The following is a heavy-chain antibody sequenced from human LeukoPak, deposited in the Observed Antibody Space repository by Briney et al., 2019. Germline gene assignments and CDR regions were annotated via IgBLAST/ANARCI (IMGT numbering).Heavy chain of an antibody. V-gene: IGHV3-23*01. D-gene: IGHD6-13*01. Sequence: GGSLRLSCAASGFTFRTYAMSWVRQAPGKGLEWVSGISDSGDGTYYAESVKGRFTISRDNSKNTVFLQMNSLRADDTAKYYCAKYSSSWYVSYFDYWGQGTLVTVSS. CDR1: GFTFRTYA. CDR3: AKYSSSWYVSYFDY. CDR2: ISDSGDGT. J-gene: IGHJ4*02.